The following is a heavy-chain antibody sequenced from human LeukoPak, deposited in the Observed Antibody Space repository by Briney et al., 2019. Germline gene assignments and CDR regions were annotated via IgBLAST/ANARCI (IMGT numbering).Heavy chain of an antibody. V-gene: IGHV1-18*01. Sequence: ASVKVSCKASGYTFTSYGISWVRQAPGQGLDWMGWINTYNGNTNYAQKLQGRVTMTTDTSTSTADMELRSLRSDDTAVYYCARDPHEFSSGWSHFEYWGQGTLVTVSS. CDR2: INTYNGNT. D-gene: IGHD6-19*01. CDR3: ARDPHEFSSGWSHFEY. CDR1: GYTFTSYG. J-gene: IGHJ4*02.